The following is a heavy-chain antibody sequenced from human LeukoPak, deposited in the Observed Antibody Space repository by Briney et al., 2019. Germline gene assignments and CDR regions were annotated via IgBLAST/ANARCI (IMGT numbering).Heavy chain of an antibody. Sequence: GGSLRLSCAASGFTFSSYSMNWVRQTPGKGLEWVSSISSSSSYIYYADSVKGRFTISRDNAKNSLYLQMNSLRAEDTAVYYCAREIITGTDAFDIWGQGTMVTVSS. CDR1: GFTFSSYS. CDR3: AREIITGTDAFDI. V-gene: IGHV3-21*01. CDR2: ISSSSSYI. D-gene: IGHD3-10*01. J-gene: IGHJ3*02.